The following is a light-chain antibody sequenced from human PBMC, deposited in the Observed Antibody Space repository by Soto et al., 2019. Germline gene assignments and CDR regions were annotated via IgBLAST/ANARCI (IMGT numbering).Light chain of an antibody. CDR1: SNDVGLYDY. CDR2: DVS. Sequence: QSALTQPRSVSGSPGQSVTISCTGTSNDVGLYDYLSWYQQHPGKAPNLIISDVSKRLSGVPGRFSGSKSGNAAFLTISGLHAEDETEYYCCSYAGTYTYVFGSGTKLTVL. CDR3: CSYAGTYTYV. V-gene: IGLV2-11*01. J-gene: IGLJ1*01.